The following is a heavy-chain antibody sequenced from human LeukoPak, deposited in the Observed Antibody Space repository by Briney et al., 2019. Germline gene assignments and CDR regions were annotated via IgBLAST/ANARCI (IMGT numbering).Heavy chain of an antibody. Sequence: PSETLSLTCTVSGGSISSSSYYWGWIRQPPGKGLEWIGSIYYSGSTYYNPSLKSRVTISVDTSKNQFSLKLSSVTAADTAVYYCARYDYGDPEYFQHWGQGTLVTVSS. D-gene: IGHD4-17*01. J-gene: IGHJ1*01. CDR2: IYYSGST. V-gene: IGHV4-39*07. CDR3: ARYDYGDPEYFQH. CDR1: GGSISSSSYY.